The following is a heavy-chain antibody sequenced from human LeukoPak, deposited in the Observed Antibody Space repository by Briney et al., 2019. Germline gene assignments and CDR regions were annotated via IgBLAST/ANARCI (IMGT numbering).Heavy chain of an antibody. CDR2: ISAHNGDT. CDR3: ARDRTFVVVPAASFDY. Sequence: GASVKVSCKASGYTFTSYGISWVGQAPGQGLEWMGWISAHNGDTNYAQKFQGRVTMTTDTSTSTAYMELRSLRTDDTAVYYCARDRTFVVVPAASFDYWGQGTLVTVSS. CDR1: GYTFTSYG. J-gene: IGHJ4*02. D-gene: IGHD2-2*01. V-gene: IGHV1-18*01.